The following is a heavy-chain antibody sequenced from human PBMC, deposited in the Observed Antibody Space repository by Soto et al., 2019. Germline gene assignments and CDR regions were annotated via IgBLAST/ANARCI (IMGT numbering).Heavy chain of an antibody. CDR1: GFTFNTYG. CDR2: INSDGSST. CDR3: ASSLLTPFDY. J-gene: IGHJ4*02. V-gene: IGHV3-74*01. Sequence: PGGSLRLSSTASGFTFNTYGMHWVRQAPGKGLVWVSRINSDGSSTFYADSVKGRFTISRDNAKNTLYLQMNSLRAEDTAVYYCASSLLTPFDYWGQGTLVTVSS. D-gene: IGHD7-27*01.